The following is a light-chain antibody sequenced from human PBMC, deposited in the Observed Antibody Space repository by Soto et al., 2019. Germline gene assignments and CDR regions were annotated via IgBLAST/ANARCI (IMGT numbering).Light chain of an antibody. V-gene: IGKV4-1*01. Sequence: IVMTQSPDSLAVSLGERDTITCKSNRTLLYPSNNKNYLAWYQQKPGQPPKLLIYWASIREFGVPDRFSGSGSGTDFTLTISSLQAEDAAIYYCQQYYNTPYTFGQGTKLEIK. CDR1: RTLLYPSNNKNY. CDR3: QQYYNTPYT. CDR2: WAS. J-gene: IGKJ2*01.